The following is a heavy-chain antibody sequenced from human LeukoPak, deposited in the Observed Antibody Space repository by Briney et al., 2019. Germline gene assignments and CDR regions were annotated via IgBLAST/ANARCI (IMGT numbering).Heavy chain of an antibody. V-gene: IGHV1-24*01. CDR3: ARDSSSSFWGPLGYYYMDV. CDR2: FDPEDGET. Sequence: ASVKVSCKVSGYTLTELSMHWVRQAPGEGLEWMGGFDPEDGETIYAQKFQGRVTMTRDTSISTAYMELSRLRSDDTAVYYCARDSSSSFWGPLGYYYMDVWGKGTTVTVSS. J-gene: IGHJ6*03. D-gene: IGHD6-6*01. CDR1: GYTLTELS.